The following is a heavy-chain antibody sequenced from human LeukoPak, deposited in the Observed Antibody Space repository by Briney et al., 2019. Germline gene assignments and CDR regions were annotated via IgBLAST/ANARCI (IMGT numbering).Heavy chain of an antibody. J-gene: IGHJ4*02. D-gene: IGHD4-17*01. CDR2: INPNSGGT. V-gene: IGHV1-2*02. CDR3: ARDSPYGDYVYFDY. CDR1: GYAFTGYY. Sequence: ASXKVSCKASGYAFTGYYMHWVRQAPGQGLEWMGWINPNSGGTNYAQKFQGRVTMTRDTSISTAYMELSRLRSDDTAVYYCARDSPYGDYVYFDYWGQGTLVTVSS.